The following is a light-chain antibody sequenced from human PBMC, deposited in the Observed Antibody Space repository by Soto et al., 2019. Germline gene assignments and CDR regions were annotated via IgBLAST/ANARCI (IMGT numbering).Light chain of an antibody. J-gene: IGKJ1*01. CDR1: QTVTNN. CDR2: GAS. CDR3: QQYNNWPRT. V-gene: IGKV3-15*01. Sequence: EIVMTQSPATLSVSPGEGATLSCRASQTVTNNLAWYQQKPGQAPRLLIYGASTRATGIPARFSGSGSGTEFTLTISRLQSEDFAVYYCQQYNNWPRTFGQGTKVEIK.